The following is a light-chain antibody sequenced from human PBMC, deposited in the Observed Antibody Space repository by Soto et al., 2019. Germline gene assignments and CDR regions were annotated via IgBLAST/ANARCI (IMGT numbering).Light chain of an antibody. CDR3: QQYGSSPYT. J-gene: IGKJ2*01. CDR1: ESVSSTY. Sequence: EIVLTQSPGTLSLSPGERATLSCRASESVSSTYLAWYQQKPGQAPRLLIYGASNRATGNPDRLSGSGSGTDFTLTISRLEPEDFAVYYCQQYGSSPYTFGQGTKLEIK. CDR2: GAS. V-gene: IGKV3-20*01.